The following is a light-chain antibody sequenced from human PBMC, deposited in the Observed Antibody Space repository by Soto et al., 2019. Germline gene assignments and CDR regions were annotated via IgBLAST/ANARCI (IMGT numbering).Light chain of an antibody. CDR3: QSYDTNNPWV. CDR2: EDN. J-gene: IGLJ3*02. V-gene: IGLV6-57*03. CDR1: SGSIASYY. Sequence: FMLTQPHSVSESPGKTITISCTRSSGSIASYYVQWYQQRPGSAPTTVIYEDNQRPSGVPDRFSGSIDSSSNSASLTISGLKTEDEADYYCQSYDTNNPWVFGGGTKLTVL.